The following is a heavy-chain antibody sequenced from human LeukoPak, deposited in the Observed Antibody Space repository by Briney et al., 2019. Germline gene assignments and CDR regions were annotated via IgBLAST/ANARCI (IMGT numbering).Heavy chain of an antibody. CDR2: INHNAEMI. V-gene: IGHV3-48*02. Sequence: GGSLRLSCEASGFPFSSYVMSWVRQAPGKGLEWIAYINHNAEMIFYPDFVKGRFTISRDNAKNSLYLQMNALRDEDTAIYYCARDHDWAFDLWGQGILVTVSS. CDR3: ARDHDWAFDL. CDR1: GFPFSSYV. D-gene: IGHD3-9*01. J-gene: IGHJ4*02.